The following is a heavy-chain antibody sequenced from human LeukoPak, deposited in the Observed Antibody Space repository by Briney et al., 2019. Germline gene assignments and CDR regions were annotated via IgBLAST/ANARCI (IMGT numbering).Heavy chain of an antibody. CDR2: IYYSGST. J-gene: IGHJ4*02. Sequence: SETLSLTCTVSGGSISSSSYYWGWIRQPPGKGLEWIGSIYYSGSTYYNPSLKSRVTISVDTPKNQFSLKLSSVTAADTAVYYCARRRCSSTSCSFLQGRYFDYWGQGTLVIVSS. CDR3: ARRRCSSTSCSFLQGRYFDY. V-gene: IGHV4-39*07. CDR1: GGSISSSSYY. D-gene: IGHD2-2*01.